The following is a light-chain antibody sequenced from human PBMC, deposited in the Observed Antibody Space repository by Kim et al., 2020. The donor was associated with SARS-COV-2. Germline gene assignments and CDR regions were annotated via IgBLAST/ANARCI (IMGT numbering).Light chain of an antibody. CDR2: WAS. Sequence: DIVMTQSPDSLAVSLGERATINCKSSQSVLHSSNNENHLAWYQQKPGQPPRLLIYWASTRESGVPDRFSGSGSGTDFTLTISSLQAEDVAVYYCQEYYTTPRTFGQGTKVDIK. V-gene: IGKV4-1*01. CDR1: QSVLHSSNNENH. CDR3: QEYYTTPRT. J-gene: IGKJ1*01.